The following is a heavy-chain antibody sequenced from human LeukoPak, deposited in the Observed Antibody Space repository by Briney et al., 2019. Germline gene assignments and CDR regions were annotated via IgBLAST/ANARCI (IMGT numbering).Heavy chain of an antibody. CDR3: ARLWPFDY. CDR1: LFTFSSYW. V-gene: IGHV3-7*01. CDR2: IKQQGSEK. D-gene: IGHD2-21*01. J-gene: IGHJ4*02. Sequence: GGSLRLSCAASLFTFSSYWMSWVRQAPGKGLEWVANIKQQGSEKYYVDSVKGRFTIPRDDAKNSLYLQMNSLRAEDTAVYYCARLWPFDYWGQGTLVTVSS.